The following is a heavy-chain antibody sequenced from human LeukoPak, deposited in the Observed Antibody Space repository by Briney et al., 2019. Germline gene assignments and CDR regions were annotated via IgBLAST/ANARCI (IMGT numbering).Heavy chain of an antibody. CDR1: GDSISTDY. J-gene: IGHJ4*02. V-gene: IGHV4-59*08. D-gene: IGHD2-15*01. CDR3: ARLDRISHRCYNY. Sequence: KSSETLSLTCIVSGDSISTDYWSWIRQSPGKGLEWIGYINYNGNTEYNPSLKSRVTISVDRSKNHVSLKMKSVTAADTAMYYCARLDRISHRCYNYWGLGALVTVSS. CDR2: INYNGNT.